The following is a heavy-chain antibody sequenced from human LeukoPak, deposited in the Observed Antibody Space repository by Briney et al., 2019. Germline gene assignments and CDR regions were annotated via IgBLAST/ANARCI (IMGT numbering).Heavy chain of an antibody. CDR1: GGSISSSSYY. CDR2: IYYSGST. Sequence: SETLSLTCTVSGGSISSSSYYWGWIRQPPGRGLEWIGSIYYSGSTYYNPSLKSRATISVNTSKNQYSLKLSSVTAADTAVYYCARGRGQWLVRDYYYYMDVWGKGTTVTISS. J-gene: IGHJ6*03. CDR3: ARGRGQWLVRDYYYYMDV. V-gene: IGHV4-39*07. D-gene: IGHD6-19*01.